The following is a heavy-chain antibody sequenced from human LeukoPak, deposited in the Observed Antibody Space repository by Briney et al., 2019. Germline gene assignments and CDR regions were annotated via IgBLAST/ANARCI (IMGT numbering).Heavy chain of an antibody. V-gene: IGHV4-59*01. CDR3: ARGVYIAAAQYGY. CDR1: GGSINGYY. Sequence: SETLSLTCTVSGGSINGYYWSWTRQPPGRGLEYIGRIYYSGTTNYNPSLKSRVTISVDTSKNQFSLKLNSVTAADTAVYYCARGVYIAAAQYGYWGQGTLVTVSS. CDR2: IYYSGTT. D-gene: IGHD6-13*01. J-gene: IGHJ4*02.